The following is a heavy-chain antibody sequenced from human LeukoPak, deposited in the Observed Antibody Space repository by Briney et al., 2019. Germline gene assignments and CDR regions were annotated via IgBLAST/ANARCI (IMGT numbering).Heavy chain of an antibody. CDR3: ARSPHDYGDSQGYYYYMDV. J-gene: IGHJ6*03. CDR1: GGSISSYY. Sequence: SETLSLTCTVSGGSISSYYWSWIRQPPGKGLEWIGYIYYSGSTNYNPSFKSRVTISVDTSKNQFSLKLSSVTAADTAVYYCARSPHDYGDSQGYYYYMDVWGKGTTVTVSS. V-gene: IGHV4-59*08. D-gene: IGHD4-17*01. CDR2: IYYSGST.